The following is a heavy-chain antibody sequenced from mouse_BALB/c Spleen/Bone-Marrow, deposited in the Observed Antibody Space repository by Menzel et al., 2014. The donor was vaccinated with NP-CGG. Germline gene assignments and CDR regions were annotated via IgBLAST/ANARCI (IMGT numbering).Heavy chain of an antibody. Sequence: EVKLQESGAELVKPGASVKLSCTASGFNIKDTYMHWVKQRPEQGLEWIGRIDPANGNTKYDPKFQGKATITADTSSNTAYLQLSSLTSEDTAVYYCARYRLGTYFDYWGQGTTLTVSS. CDR3: ARYRLGTYFDY. V-gene: IGHV14-3*02. J-gene: IGHJ2*01. CDR2: IDPANGNT. CDR1: GFNIKDTY. D-gene: IGHD2-14*01.